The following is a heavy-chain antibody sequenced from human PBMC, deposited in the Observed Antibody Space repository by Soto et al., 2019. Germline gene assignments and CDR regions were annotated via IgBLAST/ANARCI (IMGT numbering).Heavy chain of an antibody. CDR2: IYWDDEK. D-gene: IGHD3-10*01. Sequence: QITLKESGPTLVKPTQTLTLTCTFSGFSLSTSGVGVGWIRQPPGKALEWLAIIYWDDEKRYSPSLKTRLTVTKDTSKNQVALTITNVDPVNTATYYCAHRAYFDSGKQFDYWGQGTLVSVSS. J-gene: IGHJ4*02. CDR1: GFSLSTSGVG. V-gene: IGHV2-5*02. CDR3: AHRAYFDSGKQFDY.